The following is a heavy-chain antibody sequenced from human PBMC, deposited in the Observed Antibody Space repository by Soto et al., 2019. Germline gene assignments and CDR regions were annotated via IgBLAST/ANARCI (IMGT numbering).Heavy chain of an antibody. J-gene: IGHJ5*02. D-gene: IGHD1-26*01. CDR1: IDTFTRYY. CDR3: ARSSGGNFGIIIEGTNWFAP. CDR2: INPHGGST. Sequence: ASVKVSCKAPIDTFTRYYINWVRQAPGQGLEWMGVINPHGGSTAYAQKFKGRVTLTRDKTASTVYMEVVSLTAEDTAMYYCARSSGGNFGIIIEGTNWFAPWGQGTLVTVSS. V-gene: IGHV1-46*01.